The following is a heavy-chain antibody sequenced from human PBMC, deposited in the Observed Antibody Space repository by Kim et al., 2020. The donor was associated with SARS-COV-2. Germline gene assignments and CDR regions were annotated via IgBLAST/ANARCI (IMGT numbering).Heavy chain of an antibody. CDR3: ARVDESGGFLDASDI. V-gene: IGHV4-30-2*05. Sequence: NPALKSRLSISADTSKNQFSLKLSSVTAADTAVYYCARVDESGGFLDASDIWGQGTMVTVSS. D-gene: IGHD3-16*01. J-gene: IGHJ3*02.